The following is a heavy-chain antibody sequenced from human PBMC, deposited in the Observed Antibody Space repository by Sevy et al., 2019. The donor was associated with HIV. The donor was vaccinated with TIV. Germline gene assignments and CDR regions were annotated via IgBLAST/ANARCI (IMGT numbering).Heavy chain of an antibody. D-gene: IGHD2-8*01. CDR3: AREGCTKPHDY. V-gene: IGHV3-23*01. CDR1: GFDFSIYS. CDR2: LSFGCGKI. J-gene: IGHJ4*02. Sequence: GGSLRLSCAASGFDFSIYSMSWVRQAPGKGLECVSTLSFGCGKINYADSVKGRFTISRDNSKSSVYLQMNNMRVEDTAVYYCAREGCTKPHDYWGQGTLVTVS.